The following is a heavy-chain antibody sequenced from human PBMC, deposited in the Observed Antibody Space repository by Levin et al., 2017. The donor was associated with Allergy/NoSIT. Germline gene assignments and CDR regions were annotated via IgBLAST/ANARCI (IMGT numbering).Heavy chain of an antibody. V-gene: IGHV5-51*01. CDR2: MYPDHSDI. Sequence: GGSLRLSCKGSGYAFANYWIAWVRQMPGEGLEWMAIMYPDHSDIRYSPSFQGQVTISADASISTAYLQWSSLKASDTAMYYCARSSSTNRANDYWGQGTLVTVSS. CDR3: ARSSSTNRANDY. CDR1: GYAFANYW. J-gene: IGHJ4*02. D-gene: IGHD2-2*01.